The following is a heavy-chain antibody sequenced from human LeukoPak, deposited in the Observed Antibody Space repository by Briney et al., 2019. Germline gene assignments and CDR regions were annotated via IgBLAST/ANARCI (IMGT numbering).Heavy chain of an antibody. Sequence: SEALSLTCTVSGGSISSYYWSWIRQPPGKGLEWIGYIYYSGSTNYNPSLKSRVTISVDTSKNQFSLKLSSVTAADTAVYYCARSAPYYYDSSGYYLFGNGYYFDYWGQGTLVTVSS. V-gene: IGHV4-59*01. CDR1: GGSISSYY. D-gene: IGHD3-22*01. J-gene: IGHJ4*02. CDR3: ARSAPYYYDSSGYYLFGNGYYFDY. CDR2: IYYSGST.